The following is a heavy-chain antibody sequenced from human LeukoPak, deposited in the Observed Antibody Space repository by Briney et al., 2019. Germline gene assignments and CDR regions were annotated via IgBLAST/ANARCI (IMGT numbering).Heavy chain of an antibody. CDR3: AKDMGDYGYFQH. CDR1: GFTFDDYA. D-gene: IGHD4-17*01. Sequence: GGSLRLSCAASGFTFDDYAMHWVRQAPGKGLEWVSGISWNSGSIGYADSVKGRSTISRDNAKNSLYLQMNSLRAEDTALYYCAKDMGDYGYFQHWGQGTLVTVSS. CDR2: ISWNSGSI. J-gene: IGHJ1*01. V-gene: IGHV3-9*01.